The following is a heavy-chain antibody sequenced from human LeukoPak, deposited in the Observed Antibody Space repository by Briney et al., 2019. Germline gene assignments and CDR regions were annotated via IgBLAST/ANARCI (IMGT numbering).Heavy chain of an antibody. D-gene: IGHD3-10*01. V-gene: IGHV3-23*01. CDR1: GFTFSSYA. Sequence: GGSLRLSCAASGFTFSSYAMCWVRQAPGKGLEWVSAISGSGGSTYYADSVKGRFTISRDNSKNTLYLQMNSLRAEDTAVYYCAKDSPMVRGVTYRYWGQGTLVTVSS. CDR3: AKDSPMVRGVTYRY. CDR2: ISGSGGST. J-gene: IGHJ4*02.